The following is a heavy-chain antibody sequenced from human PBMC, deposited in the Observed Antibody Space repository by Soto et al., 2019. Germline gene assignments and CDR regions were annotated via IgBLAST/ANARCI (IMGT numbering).Heavy chain of an antibody. V-gene: IGHV3-30*18. CDR3: TKLVIGYCSGNTCDDY. D-gene: IGHD2-15*01. CDR1: GFTFSYG. Sequence: VQLLESGGGLIQPVGSLRLSCAASGFTFSYGIHWLRQAPGKGLEWVAYISYDSSNKFYGDSVKGRFTISRDNSKNTQFLQMNSQRAEDTAVYYCTKLVIGYCSGNTCDDYWGQGTLVAVSS. J-gene: IGHJ4*02. CDR2: ISYDSSNK.